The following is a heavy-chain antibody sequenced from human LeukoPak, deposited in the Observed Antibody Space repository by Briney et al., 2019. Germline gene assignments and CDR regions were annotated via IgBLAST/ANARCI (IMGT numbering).Heavy chain of an antibody. J-gene: IGHJ4*02. Sequence: ASVKVSCKASGYTFTGYYMHWVRQAPGQGLEWMGWIDPNSGGTNYAQKFQGRVTMTRDTSISTAYMVLNRLRSDDTAVYSCAREYYYSSGNYYNRIDYWGQGTLVTVSS. D-gene: IGHD3-10*01. CDR3: AREYYYSSGNYYNRIDY. CDR1: GYTFTGYY. V-gene: IGHV1-2*02. CDR2: IDPNSGGT.